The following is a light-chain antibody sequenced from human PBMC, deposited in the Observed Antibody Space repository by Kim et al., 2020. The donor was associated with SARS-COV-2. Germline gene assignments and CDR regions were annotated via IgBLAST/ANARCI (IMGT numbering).Light chain of an antibody. Sequence: SSELTQDPAVSVALAQTVRITCQGDSLRSYYPSWYQQRPGQAPVLVIYGKNNRPSGIPDRFSGSTSGNTASLTITGTQAEDEADYYCNSRDSSNNHLIFGGGTKLTVL. V-gene: IGLV3-19*01. CDR3: NSRDSSNNHLI. CDR1: SLRSYY. CDR2: GKN. J-gene: IGLJ2*01.